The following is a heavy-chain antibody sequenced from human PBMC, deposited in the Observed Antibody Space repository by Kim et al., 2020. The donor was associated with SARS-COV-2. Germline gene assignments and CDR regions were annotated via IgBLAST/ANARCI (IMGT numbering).Heavy chain of an antibody. CDR2: IYYSGST. CDR1: GGSISSSSYY. D-gene: IGHD3-10*01. V-gene: IGHV4-39*07. Sequence: SETLSLTCTVSGGSISSSSYYWGWIRQPPGKGLEWIGSIYYSGSTYYNPSLKSRVTISVDTSKNQFSLKLSSVTAADTAVYYCARAPNYYGSGSYSWFDPWGQGTLVTVSS. J-gene: IGHJ5*02. CDR3: ARAPNYYGSGSYSWFDP.